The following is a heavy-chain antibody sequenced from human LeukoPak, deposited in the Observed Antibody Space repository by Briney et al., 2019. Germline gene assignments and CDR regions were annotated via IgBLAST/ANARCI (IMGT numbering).Heavy chain of an antibody. V-gene: IGHV3-9*01. D-gene: IGHD7-27*01. CDR1: GFTFDDYA. CDR3: AKDKLHLQLTGVAFDI. J-gene: IGHJ3*02. Sequence: PGGPLRLSCAASGFTFDDYAMHWVRQAPGKGLEWVSGISWNSGSIGYAGSVKGRFTISRDNAKNSLYLQMNSLRAEDTALYYCAKDKLHLQLTGVAFDIWGQGTMVTVSS. CDR2: ISWNSGSI.